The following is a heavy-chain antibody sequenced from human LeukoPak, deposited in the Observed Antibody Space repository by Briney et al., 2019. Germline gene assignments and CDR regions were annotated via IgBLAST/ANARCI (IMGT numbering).Heavy chain of an antibody. Sequence: GGTLRLSCAASGFTFSTYGMHWVRQAPGKGLEWVAVISYDGSNKFYADSVKGRFTISRDNSNNTLYLQMNSLRAEDTAVYYSPRVGRAYSFKVYYFDYWGQGTLVTVSS. D-gene: IGHD5-12*01. CDR3: PRVGRAYSFKVYYFDY. CDR2: ISYDGSNK. CDR1: GFTFSTYG. V-gene: IGHV3-30*03. J-gene: IGHJ4*02.